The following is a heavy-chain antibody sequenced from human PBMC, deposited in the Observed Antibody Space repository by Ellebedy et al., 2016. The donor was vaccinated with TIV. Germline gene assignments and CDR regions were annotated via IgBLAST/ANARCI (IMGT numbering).Heavy chain of an antibody. Sequence: MPSETLSLTCTVSGGSISSSSYYWGWIRQPPGKGLEWIGGISYSGSTYYNPSLKSRVTISVDTSKNQFSLKLISVTAADTAVYYCARWIVVAGRFDYWGQGTLVTVSS. CDR2: ISYSGST. V-gene: IGHV4-39*01. D-gene: IGHD6-19*01. CDR1: GGSISSSSYY. CDR3: ARWIVVAGRFDY. J-gene: IGHJ4*02.